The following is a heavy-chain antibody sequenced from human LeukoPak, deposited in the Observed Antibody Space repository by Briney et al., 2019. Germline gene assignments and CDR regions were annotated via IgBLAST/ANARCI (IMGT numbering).Heavy chain of an antibody. D-gene: IGHD2-8*01. CDR3: ARAAGVPVAFDI. CDR2: IYYSGST. CDR1: GGSISSYY. J-gene: IGHJ3*02. Sequence: SETLSLTCTVSGGSISSYYWSWIRQPPGKGLEWIGYIYYSGSTNYNPSLKSRVTISVDTSKNQFSLKLSSVTAADTAVYYCARAAGVPVAFDIWGQGTMVTVSS. V-gene: IGHV4-59*01.